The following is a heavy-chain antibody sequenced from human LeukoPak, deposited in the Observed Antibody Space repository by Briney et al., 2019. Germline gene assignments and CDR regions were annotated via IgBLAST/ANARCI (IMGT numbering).Heavy chain of an antibody. CDR3: ARGPPYIVVVTAIGFFGY. J-gene: IGHJ4*02. CDR1: GGSISSYY. Sequence: PSETLSLTCTVSGGSISSYYWSWIRQPPGKGLEWIGYIYYSGSTNYNPSLKSRVTISVDTSKNQFSLKLSSVTAADTAVYYCARGPPYIVVVTAIGFFGYWGQGTLVTVSS. CDR2: IYYSGST. D-gene: IGHD2-21*02. V-gene: IGHV4-59*01.